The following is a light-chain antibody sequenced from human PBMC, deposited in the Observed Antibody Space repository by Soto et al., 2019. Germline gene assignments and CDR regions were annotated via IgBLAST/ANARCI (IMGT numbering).Light chain of an antibody. Sequence: IQLTQSPSSLSASVGDRVTITCQASRGISSYLAWYQQKPGKPPKLLVYSASTLQSGVPSRFSGSGSGPDFTLTISSLQHEDSATYFCQQLNSYPQTFGQGTRLEIK. J-gene: IGKJ5*01. CDR3: QQLNSYPQT. CDR2: SAS. V-gene: IGKV1-9*01. CDR1: RGISSY.